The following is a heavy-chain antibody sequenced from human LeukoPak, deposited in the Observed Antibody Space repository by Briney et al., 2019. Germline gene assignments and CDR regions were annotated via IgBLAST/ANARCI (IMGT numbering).Heavy chain of an antibody. CDR3: TTDVLLGSAPASVSYYMDV. D-gene: IGHD3-10*01. CDR1: GFTFSNAW. V-gene: IGHV3-15*01. Sequence: GGSLRLSCAASGFTFSNAWMSWVRQAPGKGLEWVGRIKSKTDGGTTDYAAPVKGRFTISRDDSKNTLYLQMNSLKTEDTAVYYCTTDVLLGSAPASVSYYMDVWGKGTTVTVSS. CDR2: IKSKTDGGTT. J-gene: IGHJ6*03.